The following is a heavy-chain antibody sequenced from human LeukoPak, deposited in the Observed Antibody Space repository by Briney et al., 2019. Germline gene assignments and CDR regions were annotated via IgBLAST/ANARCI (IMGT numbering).Heavy chain of an antibody. V-gene: IGHV4-39*07. CDR2: IYYSGST. CDR3: ARDASRGLDY. D-gene: IGHD3-16*01. Sequence: SETLSLTCTVSGGSISSSSYYWGWIRQPPGKGLEWIGSIYYSGSTYYNPSLKSRVTISVDTSKNQFSLKLSSATAADTAVYFCARDASRGLDYWGQGTLVAVSS. CDR1: GGSISSSSYY. J-gene: IGHJ4*02.